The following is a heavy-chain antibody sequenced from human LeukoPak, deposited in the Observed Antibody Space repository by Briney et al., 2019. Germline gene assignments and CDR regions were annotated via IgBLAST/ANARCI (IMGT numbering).Heavy chain of an antibody. CDR3: AKKVLTVTTWYFDY. CDR1: GFTFSSYS. D-gene: IGHD4-17*01. Sequence: GGSLRLSCAASGFTFSSYSMNWVRQAPGKGLEWVSPISSSSSYIYYADSVKGRFTISRDNAKNSLYLQMNSLRAEDTAVYYCAKKVLTVTTWYFDYWGQGTLVTVSS. J-gene: IGHJ4*02. CDR2: ISSSSSYI. V-gene: IGHV3-21*04.